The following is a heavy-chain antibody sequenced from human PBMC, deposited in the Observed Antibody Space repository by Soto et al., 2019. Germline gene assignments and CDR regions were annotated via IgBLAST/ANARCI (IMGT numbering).Heavy chain of an antibody. V-gene: IGHV3-23*01. J-gene: IGHJ4*02. CDR3: AHNCGVDCYSVFFY. CDR1: GVTFSNYA. D-gene: IGHD2-21*02. Sequence: VQLLESGGGLVQPGGSLRLSCAASGVTFSNYAMNWVRQAPGKGLEWVSGMRGGGGSSYYAYCVKGRFTISRDNSKHTLYLQMNRLRAEDTAVYYCAHNCGVDCYSVFFYWGQGTRVIGSS. CDR2: MRGGGGSS.